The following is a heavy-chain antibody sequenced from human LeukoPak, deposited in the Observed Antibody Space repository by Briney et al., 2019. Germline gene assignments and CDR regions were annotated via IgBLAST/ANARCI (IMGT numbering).Heavy chain of an antibody. J-gene: IGHJ6*02. CDR2: LYYGGST. CDR3: ARHAGRYFYYGLDV. V-gene: IGHV4-39*01. D-gene: IGHD1-14*01. CDR1: GGSISSSSYY. Sequence: SETLSLICTVSGGSISSSSYYWGWIRQPPGKGLEWIGTLYYGGSTYYNPSFKSRVTISVDTSKNQFSLKLNSVTAADTAVYYCARHAGRYFYYGLDVWGQGTTVTVSS.